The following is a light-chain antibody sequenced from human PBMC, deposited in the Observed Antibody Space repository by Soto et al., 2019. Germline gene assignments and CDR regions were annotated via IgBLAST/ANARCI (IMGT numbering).Light chain of an antibody. V-gene: IGKV1-9*01. CDR3: QQVNSYPPLT. J-gene: IGKJ3*01. Sequence: IQLTQSPSSKSASVGDRVTISCRASQGIGFYLAWYQQKPGNAPKLLIYAASTLQSGVPSRFSGSGSGTNFTLTISSLQPEDFATYYCQQVNSYPPLTLGPGTKVDIK. CDR2: AAS. CDR1: QGIGFY.